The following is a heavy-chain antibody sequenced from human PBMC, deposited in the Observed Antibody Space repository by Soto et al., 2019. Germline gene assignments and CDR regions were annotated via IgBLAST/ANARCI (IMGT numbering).Heavy chain of an antibody. J-gene: IGHJ2*01. CDR1: GGSISSSSYY. V-gene: IGHV4-39*01. CDR3: ARRGPYGDYVDWYFDL. CDR2: IYYSGST. D-gene: IGHD4-17*01. Sequence: SETLSLTCTVSGGSISSSSYYWGWIRQPPGKGLEWIGSIYYSGSTYYNPSLKSRVTISVDTSKNQFSLKLSSVTAADTAVYYCARRGPYGDYVDWYFDLWGRGTLVTVSS.